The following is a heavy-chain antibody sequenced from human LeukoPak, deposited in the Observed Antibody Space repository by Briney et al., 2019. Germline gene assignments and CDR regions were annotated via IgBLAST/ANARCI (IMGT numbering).Heavy chain of an antibody. CDR2: IYYSGST. CDR3: ASQPTYSSSWYGGDY. J-gene: IGHJ4*02. CDR1: GDSISSYY. V-gene: IGHV4-59*05. Sequence: SETLSLTCIVSGDSISSYYWSWIRQPPGKGLEWIGSIYYSGSTYYNPSLKSRVTISVDTSKNQFSLKLSSVTAADTAVYYCASQPTYSSSWYGGDYWGQGTLVTVSS. D-gene: IGHD6-13*01.